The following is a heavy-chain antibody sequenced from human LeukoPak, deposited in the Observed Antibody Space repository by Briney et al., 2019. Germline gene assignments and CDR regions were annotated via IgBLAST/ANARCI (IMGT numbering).Heavy chain of an antibody. V-gene: IGHV3-23*01. Sequence: PGGSLRLSCAASGFTFSSYAMSWVRQAPGKGLEWVSAISGSGGSTYYADSVKGRFTISRDNSKNTLYLQMNSLRAEDTAVYYCASITMIVVVPEFSFDYWGQGTLVTVSS. CDR2: ISGSGGST. J-gene: IGHJ4*02. CDR3: ASITMIVVVPEFSFDY. CDR1: GFTFSSYA. D-gene: IGHD3-22*01.